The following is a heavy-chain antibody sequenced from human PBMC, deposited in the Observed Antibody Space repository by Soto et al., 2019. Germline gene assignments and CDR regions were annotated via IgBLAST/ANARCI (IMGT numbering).Heavy chain of an antibody. CDR1: GFTVSTDW. V-gene: IGHV3-66*01. CDR2: IKSGGNT. J-gene: IGHJ6*02. Sequence: PGGSLRLSCAASGFTVSTDWMYWVRQAPGKGLEWVSVIKSGGNTNYADSVEGRFTISRDNSKNTVYLQMNSLRGEDTAVYYCVRENYYYGMDVWGQGTRVTVSS. CDR3: VRENYYYGMDV.